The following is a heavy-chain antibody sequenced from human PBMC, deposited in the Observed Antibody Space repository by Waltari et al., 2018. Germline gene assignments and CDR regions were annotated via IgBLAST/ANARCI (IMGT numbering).Heavy chain of an antibody. CDR3: ARLGYCTGGVCYIN. Sequence: VQLQESGPGLVKPSGTLSLTCAVSGGPISSSHWWSWVRQPPGQGLEWIGESYQSGSTNYNPSLKSRVTISVDKSKNQFSLKLSSVTAADTAVYYCARLGYCTGGVCYINWGQGTLVTVSS. D-gene: IGHD2-8*02. V-gene: IGHV4-4*02. CDR1: GGPISSSHW. J-gene: IGHJ4*02. CDR2: SYQSGST.